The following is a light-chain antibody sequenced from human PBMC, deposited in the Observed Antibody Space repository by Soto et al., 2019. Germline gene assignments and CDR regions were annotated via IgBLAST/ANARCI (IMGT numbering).Light chain of an antibody. V-gene: IGLV1-40*01. J-gene: IGLJ3*02. CDR3: QSYDNSLKIV. CDR2: GNS. CDR1: SSNIGAGYD. Sequence: QSVLAQPPSVSGAPGQRVTISCTGRSSNIGAGYDVHWYKQLPGTAPRPLIYGNSNRPSGVPDRFSGSKSGTSASLAITGLQAEDEADYYCQSYDNSLKIVVGGGTKLTVL.